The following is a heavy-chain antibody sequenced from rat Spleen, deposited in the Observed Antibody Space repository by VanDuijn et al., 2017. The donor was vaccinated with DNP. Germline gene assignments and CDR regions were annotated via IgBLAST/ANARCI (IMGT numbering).Heavy chain of an antibody. J-gene: IGHJ2*01. CDR3: TTDLDNNYDY. CDR2: ISYDGSST. CDR1: GFTFSHYD. Sequence: EVQLVESGGGLVQPGRSMKLSCAASGFTFSHYDMAWVRQAPKQGLEWVAPISYDGSSTYYRDSVKGRFTISRDNAKSTLYLQMDSLRSEDTATYYCTTDLDNNYDYWGQGVMVTVSS. V-gene: IGHV5-20*01. D-gene: IGHD1-10*01.